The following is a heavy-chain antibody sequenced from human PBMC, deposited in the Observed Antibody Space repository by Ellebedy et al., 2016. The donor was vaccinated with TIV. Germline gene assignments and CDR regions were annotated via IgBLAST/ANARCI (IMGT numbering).Heavy chain of an antibody. V-gene: IGHV1-46*01. CDR3: ARGDSYYYDSSGYYYSY. Sequence: ASVKVSCKASGYTFTSYFLYWVRQAPGQGLEWMGIINPTSGSSNYAQKFQGRVTMTRDTSTSTVYMDLSSLRSEDTAGYYCARGDSYYYDSSGYYYSYWGQGTLVTVSS. J-gene: IGHJ4*02. D-gene: IGHD3-22*01. CDR2: INPTSGSS. CDR1: GYTFTSYF.